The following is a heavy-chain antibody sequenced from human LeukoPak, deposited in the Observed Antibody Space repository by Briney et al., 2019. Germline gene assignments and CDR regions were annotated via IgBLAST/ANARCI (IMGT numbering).Heavy chain of an antibody. V-gene: IGHV4-34*01. CDR2: INHSGST. J-gene: IGHJ5*02. CDR3: ARPKKIPGIAVAGTRLWFDP. CDR1: GGSFSGYY. D-gene: IGHD6-19*01. Sequence: PSETLSLTCAVYGGSFSGYYWSWIRQPPGKGLEWIGEINHSGSTYYNPSLKSRVTISVDTSKNQFSLKLSSVTAADTAVYYCARPKKIPGIAVAGTRLWFDPWGQGTLVTVSS.